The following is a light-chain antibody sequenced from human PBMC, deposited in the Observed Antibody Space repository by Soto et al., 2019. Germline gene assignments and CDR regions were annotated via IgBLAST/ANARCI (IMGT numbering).Light chain of an antibody. Sequence: EIVLTQSPATLSLSPGERATLSCRASQSVTTYLAWFQQKPGQAPRLLIYDASNRATGIPARFSGSGSGTDFTLTISSLEPEDFAVYYYQQRGNWPPITFGQGTRLEIK. CDR3: QQRGNWPPIT. J-gene: IGKJ5*01. CDR2: DAS. V-gene: IGKV3-11*01. CDR1: QSVTTY.